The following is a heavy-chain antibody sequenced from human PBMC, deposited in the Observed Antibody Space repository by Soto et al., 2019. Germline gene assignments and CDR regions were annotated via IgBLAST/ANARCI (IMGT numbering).Heavy chain of an antibody. D-gene: IGHD3-10*01. CDR1: GYTFTSYA. V-gene: IGHV1-3*01. CDR3: AASYGSGYRAFDY. Sequence: ASVKVSCKASGYTFTSYAMHWVRQAPGQRLEWMGWINAGNGNTKYSQKFQGRVTITRDTSASTAYMELRSLRSDDTAMYFCAASYGSGYRAFDYWGQGALVTVSS. J-gene: IGHJ4*02. CDR2: INAGNGNT.